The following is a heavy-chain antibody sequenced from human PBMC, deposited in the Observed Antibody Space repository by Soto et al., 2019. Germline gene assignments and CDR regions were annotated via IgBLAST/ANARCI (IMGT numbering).Heavy chain of an antibody. D-gene: IGHD3-10*01. CDR1: GGSISSSSYY. J-gene: IGHJ4*02. CDR2: IYYSGST. CDR3: ARQSLWFGEFLFDY. Sequence: SETLSLTCTVSGGSISSSSYYWGWIRQPPGKGLEWIGSIYYSGSTYYNPSLKSRVTISVDTSKNQFSLKLSSVTTADTAVYYCARQSLWFGEFLFDYWGQGTLVTVSS. V-gene: IGHV4-39*01.